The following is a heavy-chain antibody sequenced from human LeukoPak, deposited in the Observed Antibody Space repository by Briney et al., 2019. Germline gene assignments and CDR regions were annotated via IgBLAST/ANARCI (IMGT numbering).Heavy chain of an antibody. D-gene: IGHD5-12*01. CDR1: GGSISSYY. CDR2: IYYSGST. V-gene: IGHV4-59*01. CDR3: ARSSGYDYGYYFDY. Sequence: SETLSLTCTVSGGSISSYYWSWIRQPPGKGLEWIGYIYYSGSTNYNPSLKSRVTISVDTSKNQFSLKLSSVTAADTAVYYCARSSGYDYGYYFDYWGQGTLVTVSS. J-gene: IGHJ4*02.